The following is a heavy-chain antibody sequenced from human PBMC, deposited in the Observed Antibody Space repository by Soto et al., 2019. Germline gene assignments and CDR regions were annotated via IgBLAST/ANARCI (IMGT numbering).Heavy chain of an antibody. J-gene: IGHJ4*02. Sequence: EVQLVESGGGLVQPGGSLRLSCAASGFTFSTYWMTWVRQPPGKGLEWVANMDQDGCETYYVDSVRGRFTVSRDNAKNSLYLQMNSLRVEDTAVYYCVCGGNFFIYWGQGTLVTVSP. CDR3: VCGGNFFIY. CDR1: GFTFSTYW. V-gene: IGHV3-7*01. D-gene: IGHD3-16*01. CDR2: MDQDGCET.